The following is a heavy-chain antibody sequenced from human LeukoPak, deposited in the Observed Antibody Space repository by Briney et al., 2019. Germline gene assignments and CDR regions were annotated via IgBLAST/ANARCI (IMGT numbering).Heavy chain of an antibody. CDR3: ASLQNGGYSNYAIGY. V-gene: IGHV4-30-4*08. CDR1: GGSISSGDYY. D-gene: IGHD4-11*01. CDR2: MYYSGST. J-gene: IGHJ4*02. Sequence: SQTLSLTCTVSGGSISSGDYYWSWIRQPPGKGLEWIGYMYYSGSTYYNPSLKSRVTISVDTSKNQFSLKLSSVTAADTAVYYCASLQNGGYSNYAIGYWGQGTLVTVSS.